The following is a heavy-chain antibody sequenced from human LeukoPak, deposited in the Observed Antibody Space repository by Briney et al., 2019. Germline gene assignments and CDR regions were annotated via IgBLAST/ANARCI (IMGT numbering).Heavy chain of an antibody. D-gene: IGHD4-23*01. Sequence: SETLSLTCTVSGGSITSDNYYWSWIRQPPGKGLEWIGEINHSGSTNYNPSLKSRVTISVDTSKNQFSLKLSSVTAADTAVYYCARLVADYGGNFGPDNSWFLFDYWGQGTLVTVSS. CDR3: ARLVADYGGNFGPDNSWFLFDY. V-gene: IGHV4-39*07. J-gene: IGHJ4*02. CDR1: GGSITSDNYY. CDR2: INHSGST.